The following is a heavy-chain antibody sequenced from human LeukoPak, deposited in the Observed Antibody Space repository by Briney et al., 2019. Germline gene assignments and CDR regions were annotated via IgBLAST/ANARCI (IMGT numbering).Heavy chain of an antibody. CDR1: RDCVSSNSAV. D-gene: IGHD4-23*01. V-gene: IGHV6-1*01. J-gene: IGHJ3*02. CDR2: TYYRSKWYN. Sequence: SQTLSLTCAFSRDCVSSNSAVSRWLRQSPSRGLEWLGRTYYRSKWYNDYAVSVKSRITINPDTSKHQFSLQLNSVTPEDTAVYDFARDDYGGNWGACCAFDIWGQGTMVTVSS. CDR3: ARDDYGGNWGACCAFDI.